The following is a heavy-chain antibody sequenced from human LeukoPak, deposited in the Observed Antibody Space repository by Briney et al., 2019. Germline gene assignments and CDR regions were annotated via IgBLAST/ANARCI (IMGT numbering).Heavy chain of an antibody. D-gene: IGHD2-21*02. Sequence: PGGSLRLSCAASGFTFSSYGMHWVRQAPGKGLEWVAVLWYDGSNKYYADSVKGRFTISRDNSKNTLYLQMNSLRAEDTAVYYCAREAIVVVTAAITEVGSFDYWGQGTLVTVST. CDR3: AREAIVVVTAAITEVGSFDY. CDR2: LWYDGSNK. CDR1: GFTFSSYG. J-gene: IGHJ4*02. V-gene: IGHV3-33*01.